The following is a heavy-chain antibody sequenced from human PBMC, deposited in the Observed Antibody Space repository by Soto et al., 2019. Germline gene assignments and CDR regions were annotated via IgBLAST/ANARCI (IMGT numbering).Heavy chain of an antibody. Sequence: QVQLVQSGAEVKKPGASVKVSCKASGYTFTSYYMHWVRQAPGQGLEWMGIINPSGGSTSYAQKFQGSVIMTRDRSTSTVYMELSSLRSEDTAVYYCARGVSRGSGSYYRSCGMDVWGQGTTVTVSS. J-gene: IGHJ6*02. CDR2: INPSGGST. D-gene: IGHD3-10*01. V-gene: IGHV1-46*01. CDR1: GYTFTSYY. CDR3: ARGVSRGSGSYYRSCGMDV.